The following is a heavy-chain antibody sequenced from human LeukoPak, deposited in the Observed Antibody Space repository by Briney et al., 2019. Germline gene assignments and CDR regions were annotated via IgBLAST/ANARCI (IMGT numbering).Heavy chain of an antibody. Sequence: SETLSLTCAVYGGSFSGYYWSWIRQPPGKGLEWIGEINHSGSTNYNPSLKSRVTISVDTSKNQFSLKLSSVTAADTAVYYCARGRPTTDCGGDCDRFDYWGQGTLVTVSS. D-gene: IGHD2-21*02. V-gene: IGHV4-34*01. CDR1: GGSFSGYY. CDR2: INHSGST. J-gene: IGHJ4*02. CDR3: ARGRPTTDCGGDCDRFDY.